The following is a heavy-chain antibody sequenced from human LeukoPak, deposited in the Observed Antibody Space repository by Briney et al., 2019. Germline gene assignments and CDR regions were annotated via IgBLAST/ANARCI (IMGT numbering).Heavy chain of an antibody. V-gene: IGHV4-34*01. CDR2: INHSGST. CDR3: ARGSVVREYNWFDP. Sequence: PSETLSLACAVYGGSFSGYYWSWIRQPPGKGLEWIGEINHSGSTNYNPSLKSRVTISVDTSKNQFSLKLSSVTAAGTAVYYFARGSVVREYNWFDPWGQGTLVTVSS. CDR1: GGSFSGYY. J-gene: IGHJ5*02. D-gene: IGHD3-10*01.